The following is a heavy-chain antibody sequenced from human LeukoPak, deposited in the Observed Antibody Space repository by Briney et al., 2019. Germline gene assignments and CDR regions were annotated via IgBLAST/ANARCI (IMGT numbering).Heavy chain of an antibody. D-gene: IGHD2-21*02. Sequence: GGSLRLSCAASGFTFSDYYMSWVRQAPGKGLEWVSYFSSSSGSTVSYADSVKGRFTISRDNPKNSLYLQMDSLRAEDTAVYYCAREVRGDRRFDYWGQGTLVTVSS. V-gene: IGHV3-11*01. J-gene: IGHJ4*02. CDR3: AREVRGDRRFDY. CDR2: FSSSSGSTV. CDR1: GFTFSDYY.